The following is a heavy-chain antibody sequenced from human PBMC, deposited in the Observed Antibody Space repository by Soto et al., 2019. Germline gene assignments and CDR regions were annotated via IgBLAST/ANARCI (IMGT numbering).Heavy chain of an antibody. CDR2: IWHDGTNK. V-gene: IGHV3-33*01. J-gene: IGHJ4*02. D-gene: IGHD4-17*01. Sequence: QEQLVESGGGVVQPGRSLRLSCAASGFTFSDYAMHWVRQAPGKGLEWVAVIWHDGTNKYYADSVKGRFTISRDNSKNTRDLQMNSLRAEDTAVYCCARPALLVTTFDYWGQGTLVTVSS. CDR1: GFTFSDYA. CDR3: ARPALLVTTFDY.